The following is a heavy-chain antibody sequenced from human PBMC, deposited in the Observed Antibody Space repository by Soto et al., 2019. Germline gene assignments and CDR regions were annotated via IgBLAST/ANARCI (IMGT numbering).Heavy chain of an antibody. J-gene: IGHJ6*02. D-gene: IGHD1-7*01. V-gene: IGHV4-31*03. CDR3: ARDAGTTRIGGYYYYGMDV. Sequence: SETLSLTCTVSGGSISSGGYYWSWIRQHPGKGLEWIGYIHYSGSTYYNPSLKSRVTISVDTSKNQFSLKLSSVTAADTAVYYCARDAGTTRIGGYYYYGMDVWGQGTTVTVSS. CDR2: IHYSGST. CDR1: GGSISSGGYY.